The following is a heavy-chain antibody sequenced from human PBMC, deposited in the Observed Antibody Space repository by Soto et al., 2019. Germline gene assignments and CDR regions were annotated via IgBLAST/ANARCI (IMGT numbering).Heavy chain of an antibody. CDR2: IYYSGST. D-gene: IGHD1-26*01. Sequence: SETLSLTCTVSGGSISSYYWSWIRQPPGKGLEWIGYIYYSGSTNYNPSLKSRVTISVDTSKNQFSLKLSSVTAADTAVYYCARHGTEEMAYYYYYMDVWGKGTTVTVSS. CDR3: ARHGTEEMAYYYYYMDV. V-gene: IGHV4-59*08. J-gene: IGHJ6*03. CDR1: GGSISSYY.